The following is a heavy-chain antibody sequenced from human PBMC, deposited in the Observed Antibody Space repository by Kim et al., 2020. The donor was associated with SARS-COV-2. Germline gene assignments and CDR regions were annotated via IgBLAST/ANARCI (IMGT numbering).Heavy chain of an antibody. CDR2: IYYSGST. V-gene: IGHV4-61*01. CDR1: GGSVSSGSYY. Sequence: SETLSLTCTVSGGSVSSGSYYWSWIRQPPGKGLEWIGYIYYSGSTNYNPSLKSRVTISVDTSKNQFSLKLSSVTAADTAVYYCARVVGGGDDAQNFDYWGQGTLVTVSS. J-gene: IGHJ4*02. CDR3: ARVVGGGDDAQNFDY. D-gene: IGHD2-21*02.